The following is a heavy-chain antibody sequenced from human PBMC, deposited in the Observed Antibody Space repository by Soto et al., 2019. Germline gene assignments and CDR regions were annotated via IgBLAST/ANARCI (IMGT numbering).Heavy chain of an antibody. D-gene: IGHD6-19*01. CDR3: ARILTFEQWLGDHDAFDI. V-gene: IGHV4-34*01. CDR2: INHSGST. CDR1: GGSFSGYY. Sequence: SETLSLTCAVYGGSFSGYYWSWIRQPPGKGLEWIGEINHSGSTNYNPSLKSRVTISVDTSKNQFSLKLSSVTAADTAVYYCARILTFEQWLGDHDAFDIWGQGTMVTVSS. J-gene: IGHJ3*02.